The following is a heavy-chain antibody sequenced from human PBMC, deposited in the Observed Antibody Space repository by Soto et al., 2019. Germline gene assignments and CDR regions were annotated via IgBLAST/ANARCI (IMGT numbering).Heavy chain of an antibody. Sequence: QVQLVESGGGVVQPGRSLRLSCAASGFTFSSYGMHWVRQAPGKGLEWVAVISYDGSNKYYADSVKGRFTISRDNSKNTLYLQMNSLRAEDTAVYYCAKAETYYDFWSGWATNWTPKRTADYYYGMDVWGQGTTVTVSS. CDR3: AKAETYYDFWSGWATNWTPKRTADYYYGMDV. CDR1: GFTFSSYG. J-gene: IGHJ6*02. V-gene: IGHV3-30*18. CDR2: ISYDGSNK. D-gene: IGHD3-3*01.